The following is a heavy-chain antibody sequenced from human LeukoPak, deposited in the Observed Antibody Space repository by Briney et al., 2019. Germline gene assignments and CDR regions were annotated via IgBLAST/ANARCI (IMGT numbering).Heavy chain of an antibody. V-gene: IGHV3-33*06. CDR2: IWFDGSNK. J-gene: IGHJ4*02. CDR1: RFTFRRYS. CDR3: AEDGFTREQHSADADY. D-gene: IGHD1/OR15-1a*01. Sequence: GASLTLSCAPSRFTFRRYSMQSDRQAPGKGREWVAPIWFDGSNKYYADSVKGRFTISRDNSKSTLYLQMNSLKAEDAAVYYCAEDGFTREQHSADADYWGQGTLVSVSS.